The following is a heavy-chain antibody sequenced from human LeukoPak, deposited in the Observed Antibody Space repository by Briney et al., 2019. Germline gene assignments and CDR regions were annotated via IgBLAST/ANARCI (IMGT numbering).Heavy chain of an antibody. D-gene: IGHD2-2*01. Sequence: ASVKVSCKASGYTFTGYYMHWVRQAPGQGLEWMGRINPNSGGTNYAQKFQGRVTMTRDTSISTAYMELSRLRSDDTAVYYCAREDRYCSSTSCYRVAFDIWGQGTMVTVSS. V-gene: IGHV1-2*06. CDR1: GYTFTGYY. CDR3: AREDRYCSSTSCYRVAFDI. CDR2: INPNSGGT. J-gene: IGHJ3*02.